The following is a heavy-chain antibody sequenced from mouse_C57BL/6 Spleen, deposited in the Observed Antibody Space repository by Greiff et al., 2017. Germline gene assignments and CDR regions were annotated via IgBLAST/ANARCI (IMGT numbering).Heavy chain of an antibody. Sequence: QVQLQQSGPGLVQPSQSLSITCTVSGFSLTSYGVHWVRQSPGKGLEWLGVIWSGGSTDYNAAFISSLSISKDNSKSQVFFKMNRLQADDTAIYYCARTGSAAYYYAMDYWGQGTSVTVSS. J-gene: IGHJ4*01. D-gene: IGHD6-1*01. CDR1: GFSLTSYG. V-gene: IGHV2-2*01. CDR3: ARTGSAAYYYAMDY. CDR2: IWSGGST.